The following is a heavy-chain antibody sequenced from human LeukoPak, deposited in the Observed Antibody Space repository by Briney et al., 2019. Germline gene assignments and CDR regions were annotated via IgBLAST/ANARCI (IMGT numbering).Heavy chain of an antibody. V-gene: IGHV3-15*01. Sequence: PGGSLRLSCAASGFTFSNAWMSWVRQAPGKGLEWVGRIKSKTDGGTTDYAAPVKGRFTISRDDSKNTLYLQMNSLKTEDTAVYYCTTELIIDWELLRWDYWGQGTLVTVSS. D-gene: IGHD1-26*01. CDR3: TTELIIDWELLRWDY. CDR1: GFTFSNAW. J-gene: IGHJ4*02. CDR2: IKSKTDGGTT.